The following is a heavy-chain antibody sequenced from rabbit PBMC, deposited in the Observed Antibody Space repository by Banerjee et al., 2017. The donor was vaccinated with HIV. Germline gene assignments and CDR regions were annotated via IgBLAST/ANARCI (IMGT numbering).Heavy chain of an antibody. D-gene: IGHD6-1*01. Sequence: QEQLVESGGGLVQPEGSLTLTCKASGFDFSSNAMCWVRQAPGKGPEWIACIYNGDGSTWYATWVNGRFTISRSTSLNTVTLQMTSLTAADTATYFCARCYYTYGVAGYAYPTYFDLRGQGTLVTVS. V-gene: IGHV1S47*01. CDR2: IYNGDGST. CDR3: ARCYYTYGVAGYAYPTYFDL. CDR1: GFDFSSNA. J-gene: IGHJ4*01.